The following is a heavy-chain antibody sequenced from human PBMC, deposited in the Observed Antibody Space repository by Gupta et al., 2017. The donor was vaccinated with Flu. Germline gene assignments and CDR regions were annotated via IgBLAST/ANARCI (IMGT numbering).Heavy chain of an antibody. Sequence: QVQLQQWGAGLLMPSETLSLTCAVYGGSFRGYYWCWIRQPPGKGLEWIGEINHSGSTNYNPSLKSRVTISVDTSKNQFSLKLSSVTAADTAVHYCARGFIVIAAAGSCLFDYWGQGTLVTVSS. D-gene: IGHD6-13*01. V-gene: IGHV4-34*01. CDR3: ARGFIVIAAAGSCLFDY. CDR1: GGSFRGYY. CDR2: INHSGST. J-gene: IGHJ4*02.